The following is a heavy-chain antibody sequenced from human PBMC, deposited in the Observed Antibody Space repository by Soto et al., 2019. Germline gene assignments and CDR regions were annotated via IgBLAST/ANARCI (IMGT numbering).Heavy chain of an antibody. CDR2: INHSGST. J-gene: IGHJ5*02. CDR3: ARGGRFSSRFDP. D-gene: IGHD3-16*01. CDR1: GGSFSGYY. V-gene: IGHV4-34*01. Sequence: QVQLQQWGAGLLKPSETLSLTCAVYGGSFSGYYWSWIRQPPGKGLEWIGEINHSGSTNYNPSLKSSVTISVDTSKNQFSLKLSSVTAADTAVYSCARGGRFSSRFDPWGQGTLVTVSS.